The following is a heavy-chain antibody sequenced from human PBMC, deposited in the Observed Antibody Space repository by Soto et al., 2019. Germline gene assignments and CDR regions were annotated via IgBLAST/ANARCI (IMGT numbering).Heavy chain of an antibody. CDR1: GYTFTSYG. Sequence: DSVKISCKASGYTFTSYGISWVRQAPGQGLEWMGWISAYNGNTNYAQKLQGRVTMTTDTSTSTAYMELRSLRSDDTAVYYCARYHANDHRKKLDQTRSIDYRGQGTLVTVS. J-gene: IGHJ4*02. CDR3: ARYHANDHRKKLDQTRSIDY. V-gene: IGHV1-18*01. D-gene: IGHD1-1*01. CDR2: ISAYNGNT.